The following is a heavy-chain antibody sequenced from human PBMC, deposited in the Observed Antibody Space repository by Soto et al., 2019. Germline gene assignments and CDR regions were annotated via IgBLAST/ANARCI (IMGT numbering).Heavy chain of an antibody. V-gene: IGHV1-58*01. CDR3: AARGYSYGFYYFDY. CDR2: IVVGSGNT. CDR1: GFTFTSSA. D-gene: IGHD5-18*01. J-gene: IGHJ4*02. Sequence: SLKVSCKASGFTFTSSAVQWVRQARGQRLEWIGWIVVGSGNTNYAQKFQERVTITRDMSTSTAYMELSSLRSEDTAVYYCAARGYSYGFYYFDYWGQGTLVTVSS.